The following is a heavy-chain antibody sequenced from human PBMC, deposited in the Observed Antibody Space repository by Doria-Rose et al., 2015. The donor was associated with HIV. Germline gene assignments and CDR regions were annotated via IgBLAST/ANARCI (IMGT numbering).Heavy chain of an antibody. V-gene: IGHV3-9*01. J-gene: IGHJ6*03. CDR1: GFSFKSYA. CDR3: AKAPIIGPKYYFYMDV. CDR2: ISWDSGAK. D-gene: IGHD3-3*01. Sequence: VQSGGGLVQPGRSLRLSCVGSGFSFKSYAMHWVRLAPGKGLEWVAGISWDSGAKGNADSVEGRFTISRDNARKSVYLEMRSLRPEDTAFYYCAKAPIIGPKYYFYMDVWGKGTSVTVSS.